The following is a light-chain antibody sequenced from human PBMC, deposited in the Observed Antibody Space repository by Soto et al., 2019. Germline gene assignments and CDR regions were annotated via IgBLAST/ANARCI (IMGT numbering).Light chain of an antibody. CDR2: DAS. J-gene: IGKJ5*01. Sequence: EIVLTQSPATLSLSPGERATLSCRASQSVSSYLAWYQQKPGQAPRLLIYDASNRATGIPARFSGSGSGTDFTVTISSLEPEDFAVYYCQQRSSWPPGITVGQGTRLEIK. V-gene: IGKV3-11*01. CDR1: QSVSSY. CDR3: QQRSSWPPGIT.